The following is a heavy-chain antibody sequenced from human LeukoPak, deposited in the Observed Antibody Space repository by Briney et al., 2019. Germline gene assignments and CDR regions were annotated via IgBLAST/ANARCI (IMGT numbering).Heavy chain of an antibody. V-gene: IGHV4-38-2*02. CDR3: ARDVSSWLDS. CDR1: DYSINTGYY. Sequence: SETLSLTCSVSDYSINTGYYWGWIRQPPGKGLEWIGSIYYSGSTYYNPSLKSRVSTSIDTSKNQFSLNLSSVTAADTALYYCARDVSSWLDSWGQGTLVTVSS. J-gene: IGHJ4*02. D-gene: IGHD6-13*01. CDR2: IYYSGST.